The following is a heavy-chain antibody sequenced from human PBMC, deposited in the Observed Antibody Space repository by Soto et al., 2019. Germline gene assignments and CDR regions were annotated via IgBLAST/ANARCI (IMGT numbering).Heavy chain of an antibody. Sequence: GSLRLSCAASGFTFSSYAMHWVRQAPGKGLEWVAVISYDGSNKYYADSVKGRFTISRDNSKNTLYLQMNSLRAEDTAVYYCARGLVVPAAMPYYYYGMDVWGQGTTVTVSS. V-gene: IGHV3-30-3*01. J-gene: IGHJ6*02. D-gene: IGHD2-2*01. CDR3: ARGLVVPAAMPYYYYGMDV. CDR1: GFTFSSYA. CDR2: ISYDGSNK.